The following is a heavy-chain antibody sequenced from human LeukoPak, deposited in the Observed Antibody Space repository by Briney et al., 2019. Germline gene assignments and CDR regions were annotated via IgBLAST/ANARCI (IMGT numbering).Heavy chain of an antibody. CDR2: ISAYNGNT. D-gene: IGHD6-13*01. CDR3: ARGPYSSSWLYFDY. V-gene: IGHV1-18*01. Sequence: ASVKVSCKASGYTFTSYGISWVRQAPGQGLEWMGWISAYNGNTNYAQKLQGRVTMTTDTSTSTAYMELRSLGSDDTAVYYCARGPYSSSWLYFDYWGQGTLVTVSS. J-gene: IGHJ4*02. CDR1: GYTFTSYG.